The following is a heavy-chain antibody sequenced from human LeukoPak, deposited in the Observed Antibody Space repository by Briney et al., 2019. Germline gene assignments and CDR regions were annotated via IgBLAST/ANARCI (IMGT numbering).Heavy chain of an antibody. CDR1: GFTFSSYA. Sequence: GGSLRLSCAASGFTFSSYAMGWVRQAPGKGLEWVSAITASGGNTYYADSVKGRFTISRDNSKNTLYLQVNSLRAEDTAVYYCAKDLLGNYYDSSGYYYGAFDIWGQGTMVTVSS. CDR2: ITASGGNT. CDR3: AKDLLGNYYDSSGYYYGAFDI. V-gene: IGHV3-23*01. D-gene: IGHD3-22*01. J-gene: IGHJ3*02.